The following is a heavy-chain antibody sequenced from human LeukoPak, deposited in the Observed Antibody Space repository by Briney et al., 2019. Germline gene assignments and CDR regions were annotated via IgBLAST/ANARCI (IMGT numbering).Heavy chain of an antibody. CDR3: ARGRESWITIFGVVIPWFDP. D-gene: IGHD3-3*01. J-gene: IGHJ5*02. CDR1: GGSFSGYY. CDR2: INHSGST. Sequence: SETLSFTCAVYGGSFSGYYWSWIRQPPGKGLEWIGEINHSGSTNYNPSLKSRVTISVDTSKNQFSLKLSSVTAADTAVYYCARGRESWITIFGVVIPWFDPWGQGTLVTVSS. V-gene: IGHV4-34*01.